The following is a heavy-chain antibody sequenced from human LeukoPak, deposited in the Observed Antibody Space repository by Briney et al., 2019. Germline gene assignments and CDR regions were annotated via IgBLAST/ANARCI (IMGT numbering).Heavy chain of an antibody. Sequence: SETLSLTCNVSGGSITSYYWSWIRQPPGKGLEWIGDIYYTERTDYNSSHKSRVTISVDTSRSQFSLKLSSVTTADTAVYYCARVPCGSDCFEYYFDYWGQGTLVTVSS. CDR1: GGSITSYY. D-gene: IGHD2-21*02. J-gene: IGHJ4*02. CDR2: IYYTERT. CDR3: ARVPCGSDCFEYYFDY. V-gene: IGHV4-59*01.